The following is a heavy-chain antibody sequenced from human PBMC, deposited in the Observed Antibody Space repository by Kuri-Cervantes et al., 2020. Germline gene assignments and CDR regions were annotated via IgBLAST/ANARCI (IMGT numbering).Heavy chain of an antibody. Sequence: GESLKISCAASGFTVSSNYMSWVRQAPGKGLEWVSVIYSGGSTYYADSVKGRFTIPRDNSKNTLYLQMNSLRAEDTAVYYCARAPTYYYDSSGSQENAFDIWGQGTMVTVSS. CDR1: GFTVSSNY. J-gene: IGHJ3*02. D-gene: IGHD3-22*01. CDR3: ARAPTYYYDSSGSQENAFDI. V-gene: IGHV3-53*01. CDR2: IYSGGST.